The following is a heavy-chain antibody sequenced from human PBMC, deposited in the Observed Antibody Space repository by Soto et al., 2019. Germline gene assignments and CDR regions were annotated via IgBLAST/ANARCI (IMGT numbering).Heavy chain of an antibody. D-gene: IGHD2-8*01. CDR3: AIQDCTNDVCLEAAVTVGGALES. Sequence: EVQLVQSGGGLAQPGKSLRLSCAASGFTFRKFWMHWVRQVPGKGPVWVSYISSDGTTTDYADSVKGRFTISRDNAKDTLYLQMDSLSADDTAVYYCAIQDCTNDVCLEAAVTVGGALESWGQGTLVTVSS. CDR1: GFTFRKFW. V-gene: IGHV3-74*01. J-gene: IGHJ1*01. CDR2: ISSDGTTT.